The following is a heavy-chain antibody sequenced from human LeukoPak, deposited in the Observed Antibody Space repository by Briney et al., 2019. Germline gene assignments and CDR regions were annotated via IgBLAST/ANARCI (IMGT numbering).Heavy chain of an antibody. Sequence: PGGSLRLSCAASGFTFSSYWMHWVRQAPGKGLVWVSRINSDGSSTSYADSVKGRFTISRDNAKNTLYLQMNSLRAEDTAVYYCAQESQHLVAAYWGQGTLVTVSS. D-gene: IGHD2-2*01. V-gene: IGHV3-74*01. J-gene: IGHJ4*02. CDR3: AQESQHLVAAY. CDR1: GFTFSSYW. CDR2: INSDGSST.